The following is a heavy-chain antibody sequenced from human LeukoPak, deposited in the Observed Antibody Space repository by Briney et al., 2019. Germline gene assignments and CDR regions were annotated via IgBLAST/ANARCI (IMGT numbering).Heavy chain of an antibody. V-gene: IGHV3-53*01. CDR1: GFTVSINY. J-gene: IGHJ6*03. D-gene: IGHD5-12*01. Sequence: PGGSLRLSCAASGFTVSINYMSWVRQAPGKGLEWVSVIYSGGSTYYADPVKGRFTISRDNPKNALYLQMNSLRAEDTAVYYCARGGVATIGYYYYYMDVWGKGTTVTISS. CDR3: ARGGVATIGYYYYYMDV. CDR2: IYSGGST.